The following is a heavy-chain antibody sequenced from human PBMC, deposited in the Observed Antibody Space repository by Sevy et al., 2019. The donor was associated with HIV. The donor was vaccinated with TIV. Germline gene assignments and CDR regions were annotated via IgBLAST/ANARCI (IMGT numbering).Heavy chain of an antibody. V-gene: IGHV1-69*04. J-gene: IGHJ3*02. Sequence: ASVKVSCKTSGGTFNTYTITWVRQVPGHGLEWIGKIIPLLALTKYSQNFQGRVTITADRYTTTAYMELTGLTSEDTAVYFCGRERQGNYDTGDSWGSDAYDIWGQGTMVTVSS. D-gene: IGHD3-22*01. CDR2: IIPLLALT. CDR3: GRERQGNYDTGDSWGSDAYDI. CDR1: GGTFNTYT.